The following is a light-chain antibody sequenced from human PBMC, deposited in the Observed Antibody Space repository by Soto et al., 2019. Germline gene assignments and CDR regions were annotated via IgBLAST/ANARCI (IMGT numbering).Light chain of an antibody. J-gene: IGLJ3*02. V-gene: IGLV1-51*01. Sequence: QSVLTQSPSVSAAPGQKVTISCSGSSSNIGNNYVSWYQHLPGTAPKLLIYDNNKRPSGIPDRFSGSKSGTSATLGITGLQTGDEADYYCATWDNSLSAVVFGGGTKLTVL. CDR1: SSNIGNNY. CDR3: ATWDNSLSAVV. CDR2: DNN.